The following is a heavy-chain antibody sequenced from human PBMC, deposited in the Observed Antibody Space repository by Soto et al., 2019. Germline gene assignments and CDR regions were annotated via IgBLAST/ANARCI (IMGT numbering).Heavy chain of an antibody. CDR1: GYTFRDYA. D-gene: IGHD3-10*01. CDR3: AKDFFYGSGSYLAYDY. CDR2: ISASGGTS. Sequence: EVHLLESGGGLTQAGGSLRLSCAASGYTFRDYATHWVRQAPGKGLEWVSSISASGGTSYHADSVKGRFTISRDNSENALSLQMNSLRVDDTAIYFCAKDFFYGSGSYLAYDYWGQGTLVSVSS. V-gene: IGHV3-23*01. J-gene: IGHJ4*02.